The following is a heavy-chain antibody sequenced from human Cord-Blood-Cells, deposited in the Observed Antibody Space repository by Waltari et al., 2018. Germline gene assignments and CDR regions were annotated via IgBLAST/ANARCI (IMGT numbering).Heavy chain of an antibody. CDR1: GYTLTELS. CDR2: FDSEDVET. J-gene: IGHJ4*02. Sequence: QVQLVQSGAGMKTPGASVKVSCKVSGYTLTELSMHWVRQAPGTGLEWMGGFDSEDVETIYAQKFQGRVTMTEDTSTDTAYMELSSLRSEDTAVYYCATVGGSDFWSGYYRWGDYWGQGTLVTVSS. V-gene: IGHV1-24*01. D-gene: IGHD3-3*01. CDR3: ATVGGSDFWSGYYRWGDY.